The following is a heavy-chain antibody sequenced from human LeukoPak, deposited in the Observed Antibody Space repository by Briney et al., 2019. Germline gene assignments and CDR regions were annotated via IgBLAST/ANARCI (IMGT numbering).Heavy chain of an antibody. V-gene: IGHV1-2*02. D-gene: IGHD5-24*01. J-gene: IGHJ3*02. CDR2: INPNSGGT. Sequence: ASVKVSCKASGYTFTGYYMHWVRQAPGQGLEWMGWINPNSGGTNYAQKFQGRVTMTRDTSISTAYLQWSSLKASDTAMYYCARPREMATLTDAFDIWGQGTMVTVSS. CDR1: GYTFTGYY. CDR3: ARPREMATLTDAFDI.